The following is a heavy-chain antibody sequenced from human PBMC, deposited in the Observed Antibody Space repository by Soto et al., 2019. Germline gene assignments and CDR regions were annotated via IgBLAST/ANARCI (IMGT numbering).Heavy chain of an antibody. V-gene: IGHV4-31*03. CDR2: IYYSGST. CDR3: XRAGHSSSSEGANWFDP. Sequence: SETLSLTCSASGGSISSGGYYWSWIRQHPGKGLEWIGYIYYSGSTYFNPSLKSRLTISADTSKNQFSLQLSSVTAADTAVYYCXRAGHSSSSEGANWFDPWGQGTLVTVSS. D-gene: IGHD6-6*01. J-gene: IGHJ5*02. CDR1: GGSISSGGYY.